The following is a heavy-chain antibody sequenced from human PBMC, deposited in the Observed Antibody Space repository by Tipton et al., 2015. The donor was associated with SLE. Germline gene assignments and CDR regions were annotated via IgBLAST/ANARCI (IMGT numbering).Heavy chain of an antibody. CDR2: IKTKTDYGTT. CDR3: TTDRWNSKLDSHDAFDI. CDR1: GFTFSNAW. D-gene: IGHD1-7*01. Sequence: LTCAASGFTFSNAWMSWVRQAPGKGLERVGRIKTKTDYGTTDYAAPVRGRFTISRDDSKNTLYLQMNSLKTEDTALYYCTTDRWNSKLDSHDAFDIWGQGTMVTVSS. V-gene: IGHV3-15*01. J-gene: IGHJ3*02.